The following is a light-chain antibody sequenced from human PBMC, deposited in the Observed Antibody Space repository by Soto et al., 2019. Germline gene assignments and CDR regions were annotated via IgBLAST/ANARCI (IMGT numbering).Light chain of an antibody. CDR3: QQYHTYRT. CDR2: DAS. CDR1: QSINNW. V-gene: IGKV1-5*01. J-gene: IGKJ1*01. Sequence: DIQMTQSPSTLSASVGDRVTITCRASQSINNWVAWYQQKPGKAPKFLIYDASSLKSGVPSRFSGSGSGTEFTLTISSLQPDGFATYYCQQYHTYRTFGQGTKV.